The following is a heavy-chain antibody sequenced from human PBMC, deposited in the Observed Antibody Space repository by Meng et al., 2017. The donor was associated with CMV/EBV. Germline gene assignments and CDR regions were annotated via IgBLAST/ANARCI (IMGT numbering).Heavy chain of an antibody. Sequence: ASVKVSCKASGYTFTGYYMHWVRQAPGQGLEWMGWINPNSGGTNYAQKFQGRVTVTRDTSISTAYMELSRLRSDDTAVYYCASIVSGSYLQLPDYWGQGTLVTVS. V-gene: IGHV1-2*02. J-gene: IGHJ4*02. CDR1: GYTFTGYY. CDR3: ASIVSGSYLQLPDY. D-gene: IGHD1-26*01. CDR2: INPNSGGT.